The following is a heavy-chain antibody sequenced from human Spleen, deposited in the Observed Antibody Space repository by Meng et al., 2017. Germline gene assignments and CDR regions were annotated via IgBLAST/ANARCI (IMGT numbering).Heavy chain of an antibody. V-gene: IGHV4-39*01. Sequence: QPQLPESGPGLVKHSEPLLLTCPVSGGSISTPGYYWGWIRQPPGKGLDWIGSIGHAGALYYTPSLKSRVTVSIDTSANQFFLTLTSVTAADTAIYYCVRSSGWVKTGFDPWGQGTLVTVSS. CDR1: GGSISTPGYY. D-gene: IGHD6-19*01. CDR2: IGHAGAL. CDR3: VRSSGWVKTGFDP. J-gene: IGHJ5*02.